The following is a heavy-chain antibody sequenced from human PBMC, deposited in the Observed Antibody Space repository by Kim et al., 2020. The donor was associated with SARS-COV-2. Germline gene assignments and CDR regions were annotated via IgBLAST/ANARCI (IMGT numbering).Heavy chain of an antibody. CDR2: IYYSGST. CDR1: GGSISSSSYY. D-gene: IGHD6-19*01. V-gene: IGHV4-39*01. Sequence: SETLSPTCTVSGGSISSSSYYWGWIRQPPGKGLEWIGSIYYSGSTYYNPSLKSRVTISVDTSKNQFSLKLSSVTAADTAVYYCARHCCGYSSGWYYFDYWGQGTLFTFSS. CDR3: ARHCCGYSSGWYYFDY. J-gene: IGHJ4*02.